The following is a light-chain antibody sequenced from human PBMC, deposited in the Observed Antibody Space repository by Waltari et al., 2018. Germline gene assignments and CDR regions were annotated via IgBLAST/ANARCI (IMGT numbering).Light chain of an antibody. CDR1: QRLLSSSNNKNY. CDR3: QQGDSAPFT. J-gene: IGKJ2*01. CDR2: AAS. V-gene: IGKV4-1*01. Sequence: DIVMTQSPDSLAVSLGERATINCKSSQRLLSSSNNKNYLAWYQHKPGKAPELLIYAASTLQSGVPSRFSGGGSWADFTLTISSLQPEDSATYYCQQGDSAPFTFGQGTKLEIK.